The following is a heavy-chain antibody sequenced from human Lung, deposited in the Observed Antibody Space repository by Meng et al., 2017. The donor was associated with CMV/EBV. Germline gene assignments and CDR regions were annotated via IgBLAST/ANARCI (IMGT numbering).Heavy chain of an antibody. J-gene: IGHJ6*02. D-gene: IGHD3-3*01. CDR3: ARDQRPEYYDFWSGYLGKGGYYGMDV. CDR2: IKQDGSEK. CDR1: GFTFSSYW. V-gene: IGHV3-7*01. Sequence: GGSXRLXCAASGFTFSSYWMSWVRQAPGKGLEWVANIKQDGSEKYYVDSVKGRFTISRDNAKNSLYLQMNSLRAEDTAVYYCARDQRPEYYDFWSGYLGKGGYYGMDVXGRGXTVTVSS.